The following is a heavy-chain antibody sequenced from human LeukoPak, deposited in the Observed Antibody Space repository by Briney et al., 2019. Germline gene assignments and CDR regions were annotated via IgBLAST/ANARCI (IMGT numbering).Heavy chain of an antibody. CDR3: AKDYGSGSGFDY. Sequence: LRLSCAASGFTFDDYAMHWVRQAPGKGLEWVSAISWNSGSIGYADSVRGRFTISRDNAKNSLYLQMNSLRVEDTALYYCAKDYGSGSGFDYWGQGTLVTVSS. D-gene: IGHD3-10*01. CDR2: ISWNSGSI. V-gene: IGHV3-9*01. CDR1: GFTFDDYA. J-gene: IGHJ4*02.